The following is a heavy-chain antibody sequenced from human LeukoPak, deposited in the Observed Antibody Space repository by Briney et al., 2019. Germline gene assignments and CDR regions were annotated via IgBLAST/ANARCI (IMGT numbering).Heavy chain of an antibody. J-gene: IGHJ1*01. CDR1: GFPFSGYG. CDR3: AAGGNFYYSH. CDR2: AYGDGSSQ. Sequence: GGSLRLSCAASGFPFSGYGMHWVRQAPGKGLEWVAVAYGDGSSQYYADSVKGRFSISKDISKNTLSLQMNSLRAEDTAVYSCAAGGNFYYSHWGQGTLVTVSS. D-gene: IGHD4-11*01. V-gene: IGHV3-33*01.